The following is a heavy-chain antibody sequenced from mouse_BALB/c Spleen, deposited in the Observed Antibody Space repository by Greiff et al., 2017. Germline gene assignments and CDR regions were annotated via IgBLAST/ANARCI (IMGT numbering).Heavy chain of an antibody. Sequence: DVQLQESGPGLVKPSQSLSLTCSVTGYSITSCYYWNWIRQLPGNKLEWMGYISYDGSNNYNPSLKNRISITRDTSKNQFFLKLNSVTTEDTATYYRDRATIYVYAMDYWGQGTSVTVSA. CDR2: ISYDGSN. CDR1: GYSITSCYY. J-gene: IGHJ4*01. CDR3: DRATIYVYAMDY. V-gene: IGHV3-6*02. D-gene: IGHD1-1*01.